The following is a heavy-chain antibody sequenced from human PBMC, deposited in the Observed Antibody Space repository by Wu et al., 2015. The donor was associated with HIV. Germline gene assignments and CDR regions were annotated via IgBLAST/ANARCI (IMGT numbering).Heavy chain of an antibody. D-gene: IGHD3-10*01. V-gene: IGHV1-69*05. CDR3: AKAGGSKVFWFGEFDY. Sequence: QVQLVQSGAEVKKPGSSVKVSCKASGGTFSSYAINWVRQAPGQGLEWMGGIIPIFGTANYAQKFQGRVTITTDESTNTAYMELSSLRSEDTAVYYCAKAGGSKVFWFGEFDYWGQGTLVTVSS. CDR1: GGTFSSYA. J-gene: IGHJ4*02. CDR2: IIPIFGTA.